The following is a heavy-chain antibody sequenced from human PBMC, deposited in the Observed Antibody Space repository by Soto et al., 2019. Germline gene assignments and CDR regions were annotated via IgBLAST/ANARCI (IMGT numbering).Heavy chain of an antibody. CDR3: ATDRFSRYCSSTSCFDAFDI. CDR1: GYTLTELS. V-gene: IGHV1-24*01. Sequence: GASVKVSCKVSGYTLTELSMHWVRQAPGKGLEWMGGFDPEDGETIYAQKSQGRVTMTEDTSTDTAYMELSSLRSEDTAVYYCATDRFSRYCSSTSCFDAFDIWGQGTMVTVSS. CDR2: FDPEDGET. D-gene: IGHD2-2*01. J-gene: IGHJ3*02.